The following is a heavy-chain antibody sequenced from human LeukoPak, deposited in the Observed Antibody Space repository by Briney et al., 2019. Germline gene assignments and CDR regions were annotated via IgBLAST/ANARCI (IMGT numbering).Heavy chain of an antibody. Sequence: SETLSLTCTVSGGSISGGYWSWIRQPPGRGLEWIGCVYTSGSTNYNPSLKSRVTISVDTSKSQLALKLSSVTAADTAVYYCAKSYFDYSTYYSYYFNLWGQGALVTVSS. CDR1: GGSISGGY. CDR2: VYTSGST. J-gene: IGHJ4*02. CDR3: AKSYFDYSTYYSYYFNL. V-gene: IGHV4-4*09. D-gene: IGHD4-11*01.